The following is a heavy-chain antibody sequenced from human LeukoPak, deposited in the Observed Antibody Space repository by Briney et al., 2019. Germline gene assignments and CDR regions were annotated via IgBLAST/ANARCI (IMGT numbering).Heavy chain of an antibody. Sequence: ASVKVSCKASGYTFTSYHMHWVRQAPGQGLERMGIINPSGGSTSYAQKFQGRVTMTRDMSTSTVYMELSSVRSEDTAVYYCARGGWVENWFDPWGQGTLVTVSS. J-gene: IGHJ5*02. CDR1: GYTFTSYH. D-gene: IGHD6-19*01. CDR3: ARGGWVENWFDP. CDR2: INPSGGST. V-gene: IGHV1-46*01.